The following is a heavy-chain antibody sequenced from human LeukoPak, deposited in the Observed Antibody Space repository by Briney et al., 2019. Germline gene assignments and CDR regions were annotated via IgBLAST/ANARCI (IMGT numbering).Heavy chain of an antibody. Sequence: ASVKVSCKASGYTFTGYYMHWVRQAPGQGLEWMGWINPNSGGTNYAQKFQGRVTMTRDTSINTAYMEVRRLTSDDTDVYYCARERGTLAVAGDAVDIWGQGTMVTVSS. J-gene: IGHJ3*02. V-gene: IGHV1-2*02. CDR3: ARERGTLAVAGDAVDI. CDR2: INPNSGGT. D-gene: IGHD6-19*01. CDR1: GYTFTGYY.